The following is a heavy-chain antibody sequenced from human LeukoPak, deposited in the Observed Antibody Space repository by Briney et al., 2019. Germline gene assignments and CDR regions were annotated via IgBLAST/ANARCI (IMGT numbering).Heavy chain of an antibody. CDR3: ARVAGELYVRPRNAPFDY. V-gene: IGHV1-2*02. CDR1: GYTFTGYY. CDR2: INPNSGGT. J-gene: IGHJ4*02. D-gene: IGHD1-26*01. Sequence: GASVKVSCKASGYTFTGYYMHWVRQAPGQGLEWMGWINPNSGGTNYAQKFQGRVTMTRDTSISTAYMELSRLRSDDTAVYYCARVAGELYVRPRNAPFDYWGQGTLVTVSS.